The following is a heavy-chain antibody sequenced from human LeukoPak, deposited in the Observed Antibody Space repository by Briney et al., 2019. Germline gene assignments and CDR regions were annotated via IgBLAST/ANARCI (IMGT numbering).Heavy chain of an antibody. V-gene: IGHV4-59*01. Sequence: SETLSLTCTVSGGSISSYYWSWIRQPPGKGLEWIGYIYYSGSTNYNPSLKSRVTISVDTSKNQFPLKLSSVTAADTAVYYCARGETTVTPAAFDIWGQGTMVTVSS. J-gene: IGHJ3*02. CDR2: IYYSGST. CDR1: GGSISSYY. D-gene: IGHD4-17*01. CDR3: ARGETTVTPAAFDI.